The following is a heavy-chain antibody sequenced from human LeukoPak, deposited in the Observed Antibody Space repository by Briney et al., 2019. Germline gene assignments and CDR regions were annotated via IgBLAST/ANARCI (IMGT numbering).Heavy chain of an antibody. Sequence: SETLSLTCTVSGGSISSYYWSWIRQPPGKGLEWIGYIYYSGSTNYNPSLKSRVTISVDTSKNQFSLKLSSVTAADTAVYYCARYKGKANWFDPWGQGTLVTVSS. V-gene: IGHV4-59*01. D-gene: IGHD1-1*01. CDR2: IYYSGST. CDR1: GGSISSYY. CDR3: ARYKGKANWFDP. J-gene: IGHJ5*02.